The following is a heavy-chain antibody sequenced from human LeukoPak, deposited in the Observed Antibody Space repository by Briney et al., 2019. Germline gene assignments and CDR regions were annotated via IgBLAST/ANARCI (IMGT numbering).Heavy chain of an antibody. Sequence: GGSLRLSCAASGFTFSSYSMNWVRQAPGKGLEWVSSISSSSSYIYYADSVKGRFTISRDNAKNSLYLQMNSLRAEDTAVYYCARVGSSSTTYSYYFDYWGQGTLVTVSS. D-gene: IGHD6-6*01. CDR1: GFTFSSYS. CDR2: ISSSSSYI. J-gene: IGHJ4*02. V-gene: IGHV3-21*01. CDR3: ARVGSSSTTYSYYFDY.